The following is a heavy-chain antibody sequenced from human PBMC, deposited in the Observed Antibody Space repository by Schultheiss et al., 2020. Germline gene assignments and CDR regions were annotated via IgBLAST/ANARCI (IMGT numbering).Heavy chain of an antibody. CDR3: ARDLSTSVRFLEWLSPTFDP. V-gene: IGHV4-61*05. CDR1: GGSISSSSYY. CDR2: IYYSGST. D-gene: IGHD3-3*01. J-gene: IGHJ5*02. Sequence: SETLSLTCTISGGSISSSSYYWGWIRQPPGKGLEWIGYIYYSGSTNYNPSLKSRVTISVDTSKNQFSLKLSSVTAADTAVYYCARDLSTSVRFLEWLSPTFDPWGQGTLVTVSS.